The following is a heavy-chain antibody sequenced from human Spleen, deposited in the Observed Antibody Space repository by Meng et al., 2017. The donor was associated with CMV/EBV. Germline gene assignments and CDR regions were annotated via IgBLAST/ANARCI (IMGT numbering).Heavy chain of an antibody. CDR3: ATTTYYDFWSGYSNWFDP. CDR1: SISSSNW. J-gene: IGHJ5*02. V-gene: IGHV4-4*02. Sequence: SISSSNWWSWVRQPPGKGLEWIGEIYHRGTTNYNPSLKSRVTISVDTSRNQLSLKLTSVTAADTAVYYCATTTYYDFWSGYSNWFDPWGQGTLVTVSS. CDR2: IYHRGTT. D-gene: IGHD3-3*01.